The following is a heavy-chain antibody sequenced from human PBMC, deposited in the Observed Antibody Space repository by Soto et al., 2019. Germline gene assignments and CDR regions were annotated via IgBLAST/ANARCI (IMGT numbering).Heavy chain of an antibody. Sequence: QVQLVESGGGVVQPGRSLRLSCAASGFTLSRYGMHWVRQAPGKGLEWVAFIWYDGSYTYYGDSVKGLFTISRDISKSTLYLEMNSLRGEDTAVYYCARDNQNIVASAWGQGTLVTVSS. CDR1: GFTLSRYG. J-gene: IGHJ5*02. V-gene: IGHV3-33*01. CDR2: IWYDGSYT. D-gene: IGHD5-12*01. CDR3: ARDNQNIVASA.